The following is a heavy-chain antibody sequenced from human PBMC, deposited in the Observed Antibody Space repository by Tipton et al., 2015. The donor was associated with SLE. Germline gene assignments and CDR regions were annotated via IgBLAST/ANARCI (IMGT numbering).Heavy chain of an antibody. D-gene: IGHD3-10*01. CDR2: IYHSGST. Sequence: TLSLTCTVSGGSISSSSYYWGWIRQPPGKGLEWIGEIYHSGSTNYNPSLKSRVTISVDKSKNQFSLKLTSVTAADTAVYYCARDLTMEAFDIWGQGTKVTVSS. CDR3: ARDLTMEAFDI. J-gene: IGHJ3*02. V-gene: IGHV4-39*07. CDR1: GGSISSSSYY.